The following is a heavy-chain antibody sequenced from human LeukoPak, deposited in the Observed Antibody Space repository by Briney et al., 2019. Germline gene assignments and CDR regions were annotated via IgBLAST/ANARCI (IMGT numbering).Heavy chain of an antibody. CDR1: GGSISSGGYY. Sequence: SQTLSLTCTVSGGSISSGGYYWSWIRQHPGKGLEWIGHIYYSGSTYYNPSLKSRVTISVDTSKNQFSLKLSSVTAADTAVHYCTALAGAEVTNWFDPWGQGTLVTVSS. V-gene: IGHV4-31*03. J-gene: IGHJ5*02. CDR3: TALAGAEVTNWFDP. CDR2: IYYSGST. D-gene: IGHD1-26*01.